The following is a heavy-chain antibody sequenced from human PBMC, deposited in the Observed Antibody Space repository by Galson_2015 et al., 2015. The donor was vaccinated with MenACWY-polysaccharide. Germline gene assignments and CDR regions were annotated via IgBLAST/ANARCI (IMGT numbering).Heavy chain of an antibody. CDR3: ARIQGVTTVTSRRVYYYGMDV. V-gene: IGHV2-70*11. J-gene: IGHJ6*02. D-gene: IGHD4-17*01. CDR1: GFSLSTSGMC. CDR2: IDRDDDK. Sequence: PALVKPTQTLTLTCTFSGFSLSTSGMCVSWIRQPPGKALEWLARIDRDDDKYYSTSLKTRLTISKDTSKNQVVLTMTNMDPVDTATYYCARIQGVTTVTSRRVYYYGMDVWGQGTTVTVSS.